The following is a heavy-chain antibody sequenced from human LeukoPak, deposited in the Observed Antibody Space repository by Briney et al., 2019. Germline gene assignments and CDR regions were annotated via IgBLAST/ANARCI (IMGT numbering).Heavy chain of an antibody. J-gene: IGHJ4*02. D-gene: IGHD6-19*01. Sequence: GGSLRLSCAASGFTFSSYLMSCVRQAPGKGLGWVANIKQDGSEKYYVDSVKGRFSISRDNAKNSLYLQMNSLRAEDTAVYYCARLDRAVAGFFDYWGQGTLVTVSS. CDR3: ARLDRAVAGFFDY. CDR1: GFTFSSYL. V-gene: IGHV3-7*01. CDR2: IKQDGSEK.